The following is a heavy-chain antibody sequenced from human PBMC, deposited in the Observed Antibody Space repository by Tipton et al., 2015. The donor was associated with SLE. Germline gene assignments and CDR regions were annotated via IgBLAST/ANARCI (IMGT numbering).Heavy chain of an antibody. CDR2: IYYSGST. Sequence: TLSLTCTVSGGSISSSSYYWGWIRQPPGKGLEWIGSIYYSGSTYYNPSLKSRVTISVDTSKNQFSLKLSSVTAADTAVYYCARGGPFGRIPPPAWSLYYFDYWGQGTLVTVSS. J-gene: IGHJ4*02. CDR1: GGSISSSSYY. CDR3: ARGGPFGRIPPPAWSLYYFDY. D-gene: IGHD1-14*01. V-gene: IGHV4-39*01.